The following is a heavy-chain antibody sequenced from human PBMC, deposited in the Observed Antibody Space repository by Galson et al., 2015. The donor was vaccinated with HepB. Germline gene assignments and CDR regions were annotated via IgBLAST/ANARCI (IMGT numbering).Heavy chain of an antibody. V-gene: IGHV4-4*02. Sequence: LSLTCAVSGGSISINYWWTWVRQPPGKGLEWIGEIYHSGSTNYNPSLKSRLTASVDKSKNQFSLKLSSVTAADTAVYYCARVNYYVSGTYYKSANFDYWGQGSLVTVSS. CDR1: GGSISINYW. J-gene: IGHJ4*02. CDR2: IYHSGST. CDR3: ARVNYYVSGTYYKSANFDY. D-gene: IGHD3-10*01.